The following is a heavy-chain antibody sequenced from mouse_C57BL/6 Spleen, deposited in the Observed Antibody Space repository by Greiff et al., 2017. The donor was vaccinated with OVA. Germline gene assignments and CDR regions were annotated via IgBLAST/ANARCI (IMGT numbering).Heavy chain of an antibody. J-gene: IGHJ2*01. CDR2: IHTNSGST. D-gene: IGHD4-1*01. Sequence: VQLQQPGAELVKPGASVKLSCKASGYTFTSYWMHWVKQRPGQGLEWIGMIHTNSGSTNYNEKFKSKATLTVDKSSSTAYMQLRSLTSEDSAVYYCARRETGTCFDYWGQGTTRTVAS. V-gene: IGHV1-64*01. CDR1: GYTFTSYW. CDR3: ARRETGTCFDY.